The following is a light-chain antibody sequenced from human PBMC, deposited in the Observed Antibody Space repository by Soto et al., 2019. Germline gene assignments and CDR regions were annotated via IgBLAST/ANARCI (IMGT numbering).Light chain of an antibody. CDR2: GAS. J-gene: IGKJ4*01. Sequence: EIVMTQSPATLSVSPGERVTLSCRASQTVLSNLAWYQQKKTGQAPRLLIYGASTRAAGISATFSGSGSGTEFTLTISSLQSEDFAVYYCQQYNNWPVTFGGGNKVEIK. CDR3: QQYNNWPVT. CDR1: QTVLSN. V-gene: IGKV3-15*01.